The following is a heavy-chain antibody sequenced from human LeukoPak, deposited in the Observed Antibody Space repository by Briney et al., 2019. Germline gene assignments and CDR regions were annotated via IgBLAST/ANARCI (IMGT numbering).Heavy chain of an antibody. CDR3: TRSPGDYGI. CDR2: IRSKANSYAT. J-gene: IGHJ4*02. V-gene: IGHV3-73*01. CDR1: GFTFSGSA. Sequence: GGSLRLSCAASGFTFSGSAMHWVRQAAGKGLEGVGRIRSKANSYATACAASVKGRFTISRDDSKNTAYLQMNSLKTEDTAVYYCTRSPGDYGIWGQGTLVTVSS. D-gene: IGHD4-17*01.